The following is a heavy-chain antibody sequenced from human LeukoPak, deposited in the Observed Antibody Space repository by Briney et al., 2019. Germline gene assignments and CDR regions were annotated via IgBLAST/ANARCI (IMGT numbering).Heavy chain of an antibody. D-gene: IGHD6-13*01. CDR2: INPSGGST. J-gene: IGHJ4*02. CDR3: AMGLVEQQLMVRFGYYFDY. Sequence: GASVKVSCKASGYTFTCYYMHWVRQAPGQGLEWMGIINPSGGSTSYAQKFQGRVTMTRDTSTSTVYMELSSLRSEDTAVYYCAMGLVEQQLMVRFGYYFDYWGQGTLVTVSS. CDR1: GYTFTCYY. V-gene: IGHV1-46*01.